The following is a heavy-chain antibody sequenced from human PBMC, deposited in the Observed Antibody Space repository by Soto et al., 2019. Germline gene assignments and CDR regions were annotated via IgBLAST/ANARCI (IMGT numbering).Heavy chain of an antibody. CDR3: ATVWFGESQH. J-gene: IGHJ1*01. V-gene: IGHV4-39*01. Sequence: QLQLQESGPGLVKPSETLSLTCTVSGGSISSSSYYWGWIRQPPGKGLEWIGSIYYSGSTYYNPPPXGXAXIXIDTSKNQSSLKLSSGTAADTAVYSCATVWFGESQHWGQGTLVTVSS. CDR2: IYYSGST. D-gene: IGHD3-10*01. CDR1: GGSISSSSYY.